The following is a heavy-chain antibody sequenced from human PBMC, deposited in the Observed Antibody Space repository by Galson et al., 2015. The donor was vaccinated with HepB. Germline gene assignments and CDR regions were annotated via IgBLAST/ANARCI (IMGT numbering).Heavy chain of an antibody. CDR3: AKGPRVRFGGELSIVDDY. CDR2: ISGSGGST. D-gene: IGHD3-16*02. V-gene: IGHV3-23*01. Sequence: SGAEVKKPGESLKISCAASGFTFSSYAMSWVRQAPGKGLEWVSAISGSGGSTYYADSVKDRFTISRDNSKNTLYLQMNSLRAEDTAVYYCAKGPRVRFGGELSIVDDYWGQGTLVTVSS. J-gene: IGHJ4*02. CDR1: GFTFSSYA.